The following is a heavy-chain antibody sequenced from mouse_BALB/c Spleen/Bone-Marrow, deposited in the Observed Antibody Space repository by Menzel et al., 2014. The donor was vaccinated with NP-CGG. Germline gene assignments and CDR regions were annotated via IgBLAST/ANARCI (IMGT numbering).Heavy chain of an antibody. Sequence: EVKLVESGAELVKPGASVKLSCTASGFNIKDTYMHWVKQRPEQGLEWIGRIDPANGNTKYDPKFQGKATITADTSSNTAYLQLSSLTSEDTAVYHCAGDGAYWGQGTLVTVSA. V-gene: IGHV14-3*02. D-gene: IGHD3-3*01. J-gene: IGHJ3*01. CDR2: IDPANGNT. CDR3: AGDGAY. CDR1: GFNIKDTY.